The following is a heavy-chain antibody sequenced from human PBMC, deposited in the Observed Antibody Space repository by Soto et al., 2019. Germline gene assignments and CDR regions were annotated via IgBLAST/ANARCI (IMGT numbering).Heavy chain of an antibody. V-gene: IGHV1-46*01. Sequence: GASVKVSCKASGYSFTSYNMQWVRQAPGQGLEWMGVINPFGGSTGYAQKFQGRVTMTTDTSANIVYMALSGLRSGDTAVYYCARVESCGGDCYYFQHWGQGTLVTVSS. CDR2: INPFGGST. CDR3: ARVESCGGDCYYFQH. CDR1: GYSFTSYN. D-gene: IGHD2-21*02. J-gene: IGHJ1*01.